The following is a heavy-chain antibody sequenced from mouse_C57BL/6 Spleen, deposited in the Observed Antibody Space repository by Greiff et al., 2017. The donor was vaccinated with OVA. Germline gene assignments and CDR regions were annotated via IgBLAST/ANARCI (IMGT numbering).Heavy chain of an antibody. CDR2: INPNNGGT. D-gene: IGHD3-3*01. CDR3: AREGTNWFAY. V-gene: IGHV1-26*01. Sequence: VQLQQSGPELVKPGASVKISCKASGYTFTDYYMNWVKQSHGKSLEWIGDINPNNGGTSYIQKFKGKATLTVDKSSSTAYMELRSLTSEDSAVYYCAREGTNWFAYWGQGTLVTVSA. J-gene: IGHJ3*01. CDR1: GYTFTDYY.